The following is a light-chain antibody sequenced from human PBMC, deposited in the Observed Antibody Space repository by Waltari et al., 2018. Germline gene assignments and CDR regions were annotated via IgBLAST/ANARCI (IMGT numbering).Light chain of an antibody. J-gene: IGLJ3*02. V-gene: IGLV2-14*01. CDR1: SSEVGGYNY. CDR2: EVS. CDR3: SSYTSSSTV. Sequence: QSALTQPASVSGSPGQSLTISCTGTSSEVGGYNYVSWYQQHPGKAPKLMIYEVSNRPSGVSNRFSGSKSGNTASLTISGLQAEDEADYYCSSYTSSSTVFGGGTKLTVL.